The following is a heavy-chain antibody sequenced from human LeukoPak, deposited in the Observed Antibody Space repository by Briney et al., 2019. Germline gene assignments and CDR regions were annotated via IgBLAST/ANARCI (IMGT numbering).Heavy chain of an antibody. D-gene: IGHD6-13*01. V-gene: IGHV4-39*02. Sequence: SETLSLTCSVSGGSISSSSYYWGWIRQPPGKGLEWIGSIYYSGNTYNNPSLKSRVTISVDTSKNQLSLKLTSVTAADTAVYYCARERRVYSSSWSRVDPWGQGTLVTVSS. CDR3: ARERRVYSSSWSRVDP. CDR2: IYYSGNT. J-gene: IGHJ5*02. CDR1: GGSISSSSYY.